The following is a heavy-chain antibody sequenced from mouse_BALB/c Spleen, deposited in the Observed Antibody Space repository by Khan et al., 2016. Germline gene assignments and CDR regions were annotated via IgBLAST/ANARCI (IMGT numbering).Heavy chain of an antibody. CDR2: ITYSGST. V-gene: IGHV3-2*02. J-gene: IGHJ3*01. CDR1: GYSITGDYA. D-gene: IGHD1-1*01. CDR3: AGEFYFPAWFTW. Sequence: QLEESGPGLVKPSQSLSLTCTVTGYSITGDYAWHWIRQFPGNRLEWLGYITYSGSTTYNPSLKGRISITRDTFKNQFFLQLNSVTTEDTATYYWAGEFYFPAWFTWWSEGSLVTV.